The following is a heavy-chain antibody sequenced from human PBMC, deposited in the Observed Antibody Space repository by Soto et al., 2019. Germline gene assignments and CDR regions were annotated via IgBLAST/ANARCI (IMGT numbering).Heavy chain of an antibody. CDR1: GGSFSGYY. CDR2: INHSGST. J-gene: IGHJ4*02. Sequence: SETLSLTCAVYGGSFSGYYWSWIRQPPGKGLEWIGEINHSGSTNYNPSLKSRVTISVDTSKNQFSLKLSSVTAADTAVYYCARRIAVASPLDYWGQGTLVTVSS. V-gene: IGHV4-34*01. D-gene: IGHD6-19*01. CDR3: ARRIAVASPLDY.